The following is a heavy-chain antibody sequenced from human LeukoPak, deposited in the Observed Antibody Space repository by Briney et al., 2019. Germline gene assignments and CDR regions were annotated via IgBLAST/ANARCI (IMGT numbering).Heavy chain of an antibody. Sequence: ASVKVSCKASGGTFSSYAISWVRQAPGQGLEWMGRIIPILGIANYAQKFQGRVTMTTDTSTSTAYMELRSLRSDDTAVYYCARTPVDYSSGWPRYDYWGQGTLVTVSS. V-gene: IGHV1-69*04. J-gene: IGHJ4*02. CDR1: GGTFSSYA. D-gene: IGHD6-19*01. CDR3: ARTPVDYSSGWPRYDY. CDR2: IIPILGIA.